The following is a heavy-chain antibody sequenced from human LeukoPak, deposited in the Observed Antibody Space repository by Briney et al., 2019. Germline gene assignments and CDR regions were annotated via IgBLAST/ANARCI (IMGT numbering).Heavy chain of an antibody. V-gene: IGHV3-15*01. Sequence: KPGGSLRLSCAASGFTLSNAWMSWVRQAPGKGLEWVGRIKSKTDGGTTDYAAPVKGRFTISRDDSKNTLYLQMNSLKTEDTAVYYCTTEGEIVVVPAAIDCWGQGTLVTVSS. J-gene: IGHJ4*02. CDR1: GFTLSNAW. CDR2: IKSKTDGGTT. CDR3: TTEGEIVVVPAAIDC. D-gene: IGHD2-2*01.